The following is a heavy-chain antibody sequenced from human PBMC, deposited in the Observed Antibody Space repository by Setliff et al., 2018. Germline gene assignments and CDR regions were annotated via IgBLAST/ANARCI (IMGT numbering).Heavy chain of an antibody. J-gene: IGHJ4*02. Sequence: RASVKVSCKASGGTFSSYAISWVRQAPGQGLEWMGGIIPILAIASYAQKFQGRVTMTRDTSTSTVYMELSSLRSEDTAVYYCARSDSSGLDPPNYFDYWGQGTLVTV. CDR1: GGTFSSYA. CDR3: ARSDSSGLDPPNYFDY. V-gene: IGHV1-69*10. D-gene: IGHD3-22*01. CDR2: IIPILAIA.